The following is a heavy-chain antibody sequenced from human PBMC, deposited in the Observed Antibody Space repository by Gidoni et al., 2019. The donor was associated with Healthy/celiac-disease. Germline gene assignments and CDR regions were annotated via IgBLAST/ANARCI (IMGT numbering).Heavy chain of an antibody. J-gene: IGHJ6*03. CDR3: ALGFPRITIFGVVIPIDV. V-gene: IGHV4-34*01. CDR2: VNHIGSP. Sequence: QVQLQQWGAGLLKPSETLSITCAVYGGSFSGNYWSWIRQPPGKLLEWIVEVNHIGSPNCSPSLTRLVTISVATSKNQFSLKLSSVTAADTAVYYCALGFPRITIFGVVIPIDVWGKVTPVTVSS. D-gene: IGHD3-3*01. CDR1: GGSFSGNY.